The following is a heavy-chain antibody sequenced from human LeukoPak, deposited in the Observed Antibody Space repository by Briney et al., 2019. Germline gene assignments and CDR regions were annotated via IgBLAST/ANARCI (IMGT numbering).Heavy chain of an antibody. Sequence: TGGSLRLSCEASGFTFSGYAVSWVRQAPGKGLEWVAVISYDGSNKYYADSAKGRFTISRDNSKNTLYLQMNSLRAEDTAVYYCAKDTGYYDSSGYYEGFDYWGQGTLVTVSS. CDR3: AKDTGYYDSSGYYEGFDY. CDR2: ISYDGSNK. J-gene: IGHJ4*02. CDR1: GFTFSGYA. V-gene: IGHV3-30*18. D-gene: IGHD3-22*01.